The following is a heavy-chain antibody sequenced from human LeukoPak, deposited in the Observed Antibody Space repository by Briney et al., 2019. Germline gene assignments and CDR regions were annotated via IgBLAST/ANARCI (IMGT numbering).Heavy chain of an antibody. V-gene: IGHV4-39*01. CDR3: ARMVKMATINS. CDR1: GGSISSSSYY. Sequence: SATLSLTCTVSGGSISSSSYYWGWIRQPPGKGLEWIGSIYYSGSTYYNPSLKSRVTISVDTSKNQFSLKLSSVTAADTAVYYCARMVKMATINSWGQGTLVTVSS. CDR2: IYYSGST. D-gene: IGHD5-24*01. J-gene: IGHJ4*02.